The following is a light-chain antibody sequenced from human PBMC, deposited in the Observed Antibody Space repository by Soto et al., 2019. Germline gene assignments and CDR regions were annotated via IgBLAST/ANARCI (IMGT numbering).Light chain of an antibody. CDR3: QQRSDWPWT. J-gene: IGKJ1*01. CDR1: QTVRNNY. CDR2: GAS. V-gene: IGKV3-11*01. Sequence: EFVLTQSPGTLSLSPGERATLSCRASQTVRNNYLAWYQQKPGQAPRLLIYGASNRATGIPARFSGGGSGTDFTLTISSLEPEDFAVYYCQQRSDWPWTFGQGTKVDIK.